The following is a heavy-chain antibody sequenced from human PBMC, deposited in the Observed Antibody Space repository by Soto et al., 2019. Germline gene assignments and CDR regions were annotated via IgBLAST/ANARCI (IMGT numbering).Heavy chain of an antibody. V-gene: IGHV4-4*02. CDR3: AKLDGGGY. CDR2: IYHDGNT. J-gene: IGHJ4*02. CDR1: GGSISSNNW. D-gene: IGHD1-1*01. Sequence: QVQLQESGPGLVTPSGTLSLTCAVSGGSISSNNWWSWVRQPPGKGLEWIGEIYHDGNTHYNPSLKSRVPISVDKSKNPFALILSSLTAADTAVYYCAKLDGGGYWGQGTLVTVSS.